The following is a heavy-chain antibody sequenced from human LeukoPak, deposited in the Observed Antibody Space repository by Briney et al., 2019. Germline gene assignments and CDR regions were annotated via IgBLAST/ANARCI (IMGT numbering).Heavy chain of an antibody. J-gene: IGHJ2*01. CDR2: FDPEDGET. CDR1: GYTLTELS. D-gene: IGHD3-10*01. CDR3: ARDRALGSGEFDWYFDL. V-gene: IGHV1-24*01. Sequence: ASVKVSCKVSGYTLTELSMHWVRQAPGKGLEWMGGFDPEDGETIYAQKFQGRVTMTEDESSTTAYMELSSLRSEDTAVYYCARDRALGSGEFDWYFDLWGRGTLVTVSS.